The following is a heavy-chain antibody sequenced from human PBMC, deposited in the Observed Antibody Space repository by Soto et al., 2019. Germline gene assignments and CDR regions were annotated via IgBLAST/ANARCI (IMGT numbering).Heavy chain of an antibody. V-gene: IGHV1-2*04. J-gene: IGHJ6*02. CDR2: INPNSGGT. CDR3: ARDLQVVPADPYYYYGMDV. D-gene: IGHD2-2*01. Sequence: ASVKVSCKASGYTFTGYYMHWVRQAPGQGLEWMGWINPNSGGTNYAQKFQGWVTMTRDTSISTAYMELSRLRSDDTAVYYCARDLQVVPADPYYYYGMDVWGQGTTVTVSS. CDR1: GYTFTGYY.